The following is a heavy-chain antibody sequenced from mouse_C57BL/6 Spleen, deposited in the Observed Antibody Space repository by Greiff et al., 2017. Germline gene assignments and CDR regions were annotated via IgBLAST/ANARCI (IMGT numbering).Heavy chain of an antibody. CDR1: GYTFTSYG. Sequence: QVQLQQPGAELVRPGASVTLSCKASGYTFTSYGMHWVKQRPGQGLEWIGEIDPSDGDTDYNQKFKGKATLTVDKSSSTAYMQLSSLTSEDSAVCYYTRDAPTEVAPWYFDVWGTGTTVTVSA. CDR3: TRDAPTEVAPWYFDV. J-gene: IGHJ1*03. D-gene: IGHD1-1*01. CDR2: IDPSDGDT. V-gene: IGHV1-69*02.